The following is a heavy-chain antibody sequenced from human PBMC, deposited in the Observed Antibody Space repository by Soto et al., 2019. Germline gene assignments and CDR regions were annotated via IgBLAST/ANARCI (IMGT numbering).Heavy chain of an antibody. CDR2: IYYSGST. D-gene: IGHD6-13*01. V-gene: IGHV4-31*03. CDR1: GGFISSGGYY. J-gene: IGHJ5*02. CDR3: ARGIVAAGIRTVWFDP. Sequence: QVQLQESGPGLVKPSQTLSLTCTVSGGFISSGGYYWNWIRQHPGKGLEWIGYIYYSGSTYYNPSLNRRVIISLDTSKNQFSLKLSSVTAADTAVYYCARGIVAAGIRTVWFDPWGQGTLVTVSS.